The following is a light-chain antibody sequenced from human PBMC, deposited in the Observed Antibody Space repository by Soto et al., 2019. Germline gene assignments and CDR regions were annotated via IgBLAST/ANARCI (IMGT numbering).Light chain of an antibody. CDR1: SSDVGAYKY. V-gene: IGLV2-8*01. CDR2: EVT. Sequence: QSVLTQPPSASGYPGQSVTISCTGTSSDVGAYKYVSWYQQYPGKAPKLMIYEVTKRPSGVPDRFSGSKSGNTASLTVSGLQAEDEDDYYCTSYVGNDIWVFGGGTKLTVL. CDR3: TSYVGNDIWV. J-gene: IGLJ3*02.